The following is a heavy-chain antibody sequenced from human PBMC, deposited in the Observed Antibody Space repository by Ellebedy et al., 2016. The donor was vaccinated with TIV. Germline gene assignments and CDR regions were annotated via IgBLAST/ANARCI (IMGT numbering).Heavy chain of an antibody. V-gene: IGHV3-23*01. Sequence: GGSLRLXXAASGFTFSSYAMSWVRQAPGKGLEWVSAISGSGGSTYYADSVKGRFTISRDNSKNTLYLQMNSLRAEDTAVYYCAKDPRYCSSTSCYTGLWARGNYYYYGMDVWGQGTTVTVSS. D-gene: IGHD2-2*02. CDR2: ISGSGGST. J-gene: IGHJ6*02. CDR3: AKDPRYCSSTSCYTGLWARGNYYYYGMDV. CDR1: GFTFSSYA.